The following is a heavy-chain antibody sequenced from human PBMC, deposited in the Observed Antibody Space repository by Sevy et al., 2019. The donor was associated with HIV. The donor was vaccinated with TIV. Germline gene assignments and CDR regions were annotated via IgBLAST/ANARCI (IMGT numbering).Heavy chain of an antibody. CDR3: ATESISVAGGFDY. J-gene: IGHJ4*02. D-gene: IGHD6-19*01. V-gene: IGHV1-24*01. CDR1: GYTLTELS. Sequence: ASVKVSCKVSGYTLTELSMHWVRQAPGKGLEWMGGFDPEDGETIYAQKFQGRVTITEDTSTDTAYMKLSSLRSEDTAVYYCATESISVAGGFDYWGQGTLVTVSS. CDR2: FDPEDGET.